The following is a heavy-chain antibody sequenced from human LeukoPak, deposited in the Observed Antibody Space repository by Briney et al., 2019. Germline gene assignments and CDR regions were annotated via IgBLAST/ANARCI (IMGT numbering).Heavy chain of an antibody. CDR2: VSYDGGSK. J-gene: IGHJ4*02. V-gene: IGHV3-30-3*01. D-gene: IGHD6-13*01. CDR1: GFAFSSYA. Sequence: GGSLRLSRAASGFAFSSYAMHWVRQGPGKGLEWVALVSYDGGSKYYADSVKGRITISRDNSKNTLHLQMNSLRTEDTAVYYCARVKGGIAAAGNYFDYWGQGTLVTVSS. CDR3: ARVKGGIAAAGNYFDY.